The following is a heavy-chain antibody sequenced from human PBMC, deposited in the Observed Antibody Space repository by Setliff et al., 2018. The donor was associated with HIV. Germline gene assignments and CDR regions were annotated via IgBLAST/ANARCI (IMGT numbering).Heavy chain of an antibody. J-gene: IGHJ4*02. CDR2: IYYTGST. D-gene: IGHD3-10*01. V-gene: IGHV4-4*07. CDR3: ARSIYGSGTYPLDV. Sequence: SETLSLTCNYSGNSFSGYHWNWIRPPAGKGLEWLGRIYYTGSTEYNPSLKSRLTMSMDTSKDQFSLRLVSLTTADTAVYYCARSIYGSGTYPLDVWGPGTLVTVS. CDR1: GNSFSGYH.